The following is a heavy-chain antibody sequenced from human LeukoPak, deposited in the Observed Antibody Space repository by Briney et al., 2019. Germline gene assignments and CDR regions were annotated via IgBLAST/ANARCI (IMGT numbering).Heavy chain of an antibody. CDR2: IDPSGGST. Sequence: GASVKVSCKASGYTFTSYYMHWVRQAPGQGLEWMGRIDPSGGSTGYAQKFQGRVTLTRDTSTDTVYMELSSLTSDDTAVYYCARDLGLRGVTNWFDPWGQGTLVTVSS. D-gene: IGHD3-10*01. CDR1: GYTFTSYY. V-gene: IGHV1-46*01. J-gene: IGHJ5*02. CDR3: ARDLGLRGVTNWFDP.